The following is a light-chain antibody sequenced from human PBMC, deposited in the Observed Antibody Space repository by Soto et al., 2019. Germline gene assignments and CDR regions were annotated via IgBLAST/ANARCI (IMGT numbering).Light chain of an antibody. Sequence: QSVRTQPPSASGSPGQSVTISCTGTSSDVGAYDYVSWYQQHPGKAPKLMIYEINKRPSGVPDRFSGSKSGNTASLTVSGLQAEDEADYYCSSFAGSNNFPYVFGTGTKVTV. CDR1: SSDVGAYDY. CDR3: SSFAGSNNFPYV. J-gene: IGLJ1*01. CDR2: EIN. V-gene: IGLV2-8*01.